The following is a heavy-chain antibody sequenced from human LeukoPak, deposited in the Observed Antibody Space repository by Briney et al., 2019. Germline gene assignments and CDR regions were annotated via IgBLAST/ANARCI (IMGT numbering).Heavy chain of an antibody. Sequence: EGSLRLSCAASGFTFSSYSMNWVRQTPGKGLEWISYISRSSDTIYYADSVKGRFTISRDNAQNSLYLQMHSLRAEDTAVYYCATTQSYAYFDYWGQGSLVTVSS. V-gene: IGHV3-48*01. J-gene: IGHJ4*02. D-gene: IGHD3-16*01. CDR3: ATTQSYAYFDY. CDR2: ISRSSDTI. CDR1: GFTFSSYS.